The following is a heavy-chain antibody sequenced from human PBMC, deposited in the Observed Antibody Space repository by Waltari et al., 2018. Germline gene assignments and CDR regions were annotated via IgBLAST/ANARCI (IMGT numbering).Heavy chain of an antibody. J-gene: IGHJ3*01. CDR3: ARGYHSFDV. CDR2: TRNKANSYTT. V-gene: IGHV3-72*01. D-gene: IGHD1-20*01. CDR1: GFTFSDHY. Sequence: EVQLVESGGGLVQPGGSLRLSCAASGFTFSDHYMDWVRQAPGNGLELVGRTRNKANSYTTEYAASVKGRFTVSRDESRDSLYLQMTSLKTEDTAVYYCARGYHSFDVWGQGTMVTVSS.